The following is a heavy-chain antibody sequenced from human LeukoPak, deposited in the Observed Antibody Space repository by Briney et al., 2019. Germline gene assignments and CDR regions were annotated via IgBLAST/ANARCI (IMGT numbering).Heavy chain of an antibody. V-gene: IGHV4-31*03. CDR2: IYYSGST. CDR3: ARAHIDSSGYYYVDY. D-gene: IGHD3-22*01. Sequence: SQTLSLTCTVSGGSISSGGYYWSRIRQHPGKGLEWIGYIYYSGSTYYNPSLKSRVTISVDTSKNQFSLKLSSVTAADTAVYYCARAHIDSSGYYYVDYWGQGTLVTVSS. CDR1: GGSISSGGYY. J-gene: IGHJ4*02.